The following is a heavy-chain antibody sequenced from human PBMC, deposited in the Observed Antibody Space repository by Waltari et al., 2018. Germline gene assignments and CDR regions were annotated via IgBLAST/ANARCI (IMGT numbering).Heavy chain of an antibody. CDR3: ARVGGGFYFDP. Sequence: QVQLVQSGAEVRKPGDSVKVSCKASGYTFTGPYIHWVRQAPGQGLEWMGWISPHSGGTKYAQKFQGRVTMTRDTSISTAHMELTSLRSDDAAVYYCARVGGGFYFDPWGQGTLVTVSS. CDR2: ISPHSGGT. V-gene: IGHV1-2*02. D-gene: IGHD3-16*01. CDR1: GYTFTGPY. J-gene: IGHJ5*02.